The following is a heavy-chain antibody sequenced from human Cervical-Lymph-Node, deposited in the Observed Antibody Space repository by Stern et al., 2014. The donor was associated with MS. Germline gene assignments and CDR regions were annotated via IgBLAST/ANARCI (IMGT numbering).Heavy chain of an antibody. CDR2: ISYDGSNK. CDR1: GFTFSSYD. Sequence: VQLLASGGGVVQPGRSLRLSCAASGFTFSSYDMHWVRQAPGKGLEWVAVISYDGSNKYYADSVKGRFTISRDNSKNTLYLQMNSLRAEDTAVYYCAKDSKMLALDYWGQGTLVTVSS. CDR3: AKDSKMLALDY. D-gene: IGHD3-10*02. V-gene: IGHV3-30*18. J-gene: IGHJ4*02.